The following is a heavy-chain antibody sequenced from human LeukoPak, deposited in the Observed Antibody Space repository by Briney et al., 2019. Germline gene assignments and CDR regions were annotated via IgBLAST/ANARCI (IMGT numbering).Heavy chain of an antibody. CDR2: ISPSGGIT. J-gene: IGHJ4*02. CDR3: AKSRSSGSYYDPFDY. V-gene: IGHV3-23*01. D-gene: IGHD1-26*01. CDR1: GFTFSSHG. Sequence: PGGTLRLSCAASGFTFSSHGMNWVRQAPGKGLEWVSGISPSGGITYYTDSVKGRFTISRDNSKNTLYLQLNTLRAEDTAVYYCAKSRSSGSYYDPFDYWGQGALVTVSS.